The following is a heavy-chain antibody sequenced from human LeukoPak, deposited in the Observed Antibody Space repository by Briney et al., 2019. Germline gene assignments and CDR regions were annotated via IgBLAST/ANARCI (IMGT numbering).Heavy chain of an antibody. V-gene: IGHV3-30*01. Sequence: PGGSLRLSCAASGFTFTEYAMHWVRQAPGKGLEWVALISYDGSRTDYADSVKGRFTISRDNSRNTLYLQMNSLRAEDTAVYYCARDQVRSSHIYYYYYGMDVWGQGTTVTVSS. CDR3: ARDQVRSSHIYYYYYGMDV. CDR2: ISYDGSRT. D-gene: IGHD6-13*01. J-gene: IGHJ6*02. CDR1: GFTFTEYA.